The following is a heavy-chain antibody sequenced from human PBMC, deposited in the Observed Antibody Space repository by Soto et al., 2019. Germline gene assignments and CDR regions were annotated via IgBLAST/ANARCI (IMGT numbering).Heavy chain of an antibody. CDR1: GGTFSSYP. CDR2: IIPFFGTS. CDR3: ARVGHITNYGMAV. J-gene: IGHJ6*02. D-gene: IGHD1-26*01. V-gene: IGHV1-69*01. Sequence: QVQLVQSGAEVKKPGSSVKVSCEASGGTFSSYPINWVRQAPGQGLEWMGGIIPFFGTSNYAQKFQGRVTITADDSTSTAYMELRSLRSEGTAVYYCARVGHITNYGMAVWGQGTTVTVSS.